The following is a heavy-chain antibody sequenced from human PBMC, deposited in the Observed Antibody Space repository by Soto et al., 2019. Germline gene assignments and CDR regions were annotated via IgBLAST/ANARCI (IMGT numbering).Heavy chain of an antibody. Sequence: SETLSLTCTVSGGSISSSSYYWGWIRQPPGKGLEWIGRIYTSGITNYNPSLKSRVTMSVDTSSKQFSLNMTSVTAADTAVYFCARELAEAARSLDFWGLGTLVTVSS. J-gene: IGHJ4*02. CDR2: IYTSGIT. V-gene: IGHV4-39*07. CDR1: GGSISSSSYY. CDR3: ARELAEAARSLDF. D-gene: IGHD6-6*01.